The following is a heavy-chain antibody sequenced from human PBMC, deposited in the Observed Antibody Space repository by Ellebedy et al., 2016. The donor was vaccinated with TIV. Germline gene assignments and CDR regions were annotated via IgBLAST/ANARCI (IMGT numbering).Heavy chain of an antibody. CDR3: ARAGSYRFDY. Sequence: PGGSLRLSCEASGFTLSSYWMHWVRQAPGKGLVWVSRINTDGRTIDYADSVKGRFTISRDNAKNTLYLQMNSLRVEDKAVYFCARAGSYRFDYWGQGNLVTVSS. J-gene: IGHJ4*02. CDR1: GFTLSSYW. V-gene: IGHV3-74*01. CDR2: INTDGRTI. D-gene: IGHD1-26*01.